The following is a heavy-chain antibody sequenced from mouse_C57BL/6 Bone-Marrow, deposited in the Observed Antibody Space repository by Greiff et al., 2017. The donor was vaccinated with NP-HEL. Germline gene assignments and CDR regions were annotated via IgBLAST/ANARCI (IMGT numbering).Heavy chain of an antibody. V-gene: IGHV5-12*01. CDR1: GFTFSDYY. Sequence: EVMLVESGGGLVQPGGSLKLSCAASGFTFSDYYMYWVRQTPEKRLEWVAYISNGGGSTYYPDTVKGRFTISRDNAKNTLYLQMSRLKSEDTAMYYCARQELAYGSSIDYWGQGTTLTVSS. J-gene: IGHJ2*01. D-gene: IGHD1-1*01. CDR3: ARQELAYGSSIDY. CDR2: ISNGGGST.